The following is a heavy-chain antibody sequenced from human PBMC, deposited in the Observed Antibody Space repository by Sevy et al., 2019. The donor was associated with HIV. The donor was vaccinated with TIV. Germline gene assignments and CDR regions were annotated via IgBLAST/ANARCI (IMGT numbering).Heavy chain of an antibody. CDR1: GGSISSHY. V-gene: IGHV4-4*07. CDR3: ARYNLWSGHYDYFDY. Sequence: SETLSLTCSVSGGSISSHYWSWIRQPAGEGLEWIGRIDTSGGTNYNPSLRTRFTMSIDTSRNQFSLRLRSVTAADTAVYYCARYNLWSGHYDYFDYWGPGALVTVSS. J-gene: IGHJ4*02. CDR2: IDTSGGT. D-gene: IGHD3-3*01.